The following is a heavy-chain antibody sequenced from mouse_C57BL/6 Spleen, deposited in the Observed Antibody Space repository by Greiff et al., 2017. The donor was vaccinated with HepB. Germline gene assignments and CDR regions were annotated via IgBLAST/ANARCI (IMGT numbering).Heavy chain of an antibody. CDR3: AREGYYGSSL. Sequence: EVQLQQSGPGLVKPSQSLSLTCSVTGYSITSGYYWNWIRQFPGNKLEWMGYISYDGSNNYNPSLKNRISITRDTSKNQFFLKLNSVTTEDTATYYCAREGYYGSSLWGQGTTLTVSS. CDR2: ISYDGSN. V-gene: IGHV3-6*01. D-gene: IGHD1-1*01. CDR1: GYSITSGYY. J-gene: IGHJ2*01.